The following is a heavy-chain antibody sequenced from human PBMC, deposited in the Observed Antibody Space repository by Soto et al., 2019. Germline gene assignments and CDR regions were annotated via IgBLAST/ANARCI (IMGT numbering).Heavy chain of an antibody. CDR3: ARGGSRYWYFDL. CDR2: INAGNGNT. V-gene: IGHV1-3*01. CDR1: GYTFTSYT. D-gene: IGHD1-26*01. J-gene: IGHJ2*01. Sequence: QVQLVQSGAEVKKPGASVQVSCKASGYTFTSYTMHWVRQAPGQRLEWMGWINAGNGNTKYSQKFQGRVTITRDTSASTAYMELSSLRSEDTAVYYCARGGSRYWYFDLWGRGTLVTVSS.